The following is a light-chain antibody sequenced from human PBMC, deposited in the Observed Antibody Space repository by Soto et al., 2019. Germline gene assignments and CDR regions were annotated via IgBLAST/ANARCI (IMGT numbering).Light chain of an antibody. Sequence: QSALTQPRSVSGSPGQSVTVSCTGTSSDVGAYDYVSWYQHHPGNAPKMLIYDVNRRPSGVPDRFSASKSGNTASLTISGLQAEDEADYYCSSYAGRYSWVFGGGTKLTVL. CDR2: DVN. CDR1: SSDVGAYDY. J-gene: IGLJ3*02. V-gene: IGLV2-11*01. CDR3: SSYAGRYSWV.